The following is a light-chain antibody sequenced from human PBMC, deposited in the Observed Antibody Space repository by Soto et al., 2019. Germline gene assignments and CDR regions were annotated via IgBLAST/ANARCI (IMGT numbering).Light chain of an antibody. J-gene: IGKJ5*01. CDR3: QQCDNWPPIT. V-gene: IGKV1-5*01. CDR1: QSIKNW. CDR2: DAS. Sequence: IQMTQSPSTLSASVIDIVIITFLASQSIKNWLAWYQQKPGKAPKLLIYDASNLQSGVPSGFSGSASGTDFTLTISSVEPEDFAVYYCQQCDNWPPITFGQGTRLEIK.